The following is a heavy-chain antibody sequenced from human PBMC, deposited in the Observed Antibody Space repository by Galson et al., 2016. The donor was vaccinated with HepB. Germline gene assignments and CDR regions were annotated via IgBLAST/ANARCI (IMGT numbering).Heavy chain of an antibody. V-gene: IGHV3-7*01. D-gene: IGHD5-12*01. J-gene: IGHJ4*02. CDR1: GFTFSTYS. Sequence: SLRLSCAASGFTFSTYSMYWVRQAPGKGLEWVASLNQDGSDTYYVASVRGRFTISRDNAKSSVYLQMDSLRVEDTAVYYCARDAGYKTFDYWGQGTLVTVSS. CDR2: LNQDGSDT. CDR3: ARDAGYKTFDY.